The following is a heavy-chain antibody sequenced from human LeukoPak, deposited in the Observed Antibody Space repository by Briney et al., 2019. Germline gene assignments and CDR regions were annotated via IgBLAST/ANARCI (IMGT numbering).Heavy chain of an antibody. Sequence: ASVKVSCKASGYTFTNYAMNWVRQAPGQGLEWMGWINPNSGGTNYAQKFQGRVTMTRDTSISTAYMELSRLRSDDTAVYYCARANYDFWSGYSNWFDPRGQGTLVTVSS. CDR1: GYTFTNYA. V-gene: IGHV1-2*02. D-gene: IGHD3-3*01. CDR2: INPNSGGT. J-gene: IGHJ5*02. CDR3: ARANYDFWSGYSNWFDP.